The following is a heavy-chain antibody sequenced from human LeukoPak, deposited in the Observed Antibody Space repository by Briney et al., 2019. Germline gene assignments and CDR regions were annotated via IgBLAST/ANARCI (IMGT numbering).Heavy chain of an antibody. Sequence: ASVKVSCKVSGYTLTELSMHWVRQAPGQGLEWMGIINPSGGSTSYAQKFQGRVTMTRDTSTSTVYMELSSLRSEDTAVYYCARDVRRDGYNWFDPWGQGTLVTVSS. D-gene: IGHD5-24*01. V-gene: IGHV1-46*01. CDR1: GYTLTELS. J-gene: IGHJ5*02. CDR2: INPSGGST. CDR3: ARDVRRDGYNWFDP.